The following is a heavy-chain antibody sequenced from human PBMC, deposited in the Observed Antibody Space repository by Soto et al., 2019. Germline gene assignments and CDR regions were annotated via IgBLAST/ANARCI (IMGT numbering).Heavy chain of an antibody. J-gene: IGHJ5*02. CDR3: SFSCSGDP. Sequence: SETLSLTYTVSGDSVTSSRYYWGWVRQAPEKGLEWIGSVPYAGNTYYNPSLKSRVTLFIDTSKNHFSLSLRSVTAADTAVYYCSFSCSGDP. CDR2: VPYAGNT. V-gene: IGHV4-39*02. CDR1: GDSVTSSRYY. D-gene: IGHD3-10*02.